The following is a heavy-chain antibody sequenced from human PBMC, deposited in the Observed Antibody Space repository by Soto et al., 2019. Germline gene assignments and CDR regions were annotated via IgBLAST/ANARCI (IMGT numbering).Heavy chain of an antibody. D-gene: IGHD3-22*01. Sequence: ASVKVSCKASGGTFSSYAISWVRQAPGQGLEWMGGIIPIFGTANYAQKFQGRVTITADKSTSTAYMELSSLRSEDTAVYYCARAAQRYYYDSSGSDYWGQGTLVTVYS. CDR2: IIPIFGTA. J-gene: IGHJ4*02. CDR1: GGTFSSYA. CDR3: ARAAQRYYYDSSGSDY. V-gene: IGHV1-69*06.